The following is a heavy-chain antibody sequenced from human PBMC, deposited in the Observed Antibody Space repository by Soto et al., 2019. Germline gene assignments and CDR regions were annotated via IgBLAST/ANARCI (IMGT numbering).Heavy chain of an antibody. J-gene: IGHJ4*02. Sequence: ASVKVSCKASGYTFTNHYMHWVRQAPGQGLEWMGFINPTGGSTSYAQKFQGRVNMTRDTSTSTVYMDLSSLRSEDTAVCYCARNDKSGLDYWGQGTLVTVSS. CDR3: ARNDKSGLDY. D-gene: IGHD1-1*01. CDR1: GYTFTNHY. CDR2: INPTGGST. V-gene: IGHV1-46*01.